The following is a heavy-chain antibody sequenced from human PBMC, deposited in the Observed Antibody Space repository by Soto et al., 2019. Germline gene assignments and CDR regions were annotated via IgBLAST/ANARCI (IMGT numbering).Heavy chain of an antibody. CDR2: IYYSGST. D-gene: IGHD6-19*01. CDR3: ARGSSGWPYYFDY. CDR1: GGSISSYY. V-gene: IGHV4-59*01. J-gene: IGHJ4*02. Sequence: SETLSLTCTVSGGSISSYYWSWIRQPPGKGLEWIGYIYYSGSTNYNPSLKSRVTISVDTSKNQFSLKLSSVSAADTAVYYCARGSSGWPYYFDYWGQGTLVTVSS.